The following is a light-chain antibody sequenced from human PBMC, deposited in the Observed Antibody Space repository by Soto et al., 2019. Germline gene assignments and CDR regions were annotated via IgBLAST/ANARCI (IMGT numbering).Light chain of an antibody. CDR1: QSVSSNY. Sequence: ESVLTQSPGTLSLSPGERATLSCRASQSVSSNYLAWYQHKPGQAPRLLIYGASSRATGIPDRLSGSGSGTDFTLTISRLEPEDFAVYYCQHYGSSLSITFGQGTRLEIK. CDR2: GAS. CDR3: QHYGSSLSIT. J-gene: IGKJ5*01. V-gene: IGKV3-20*01.